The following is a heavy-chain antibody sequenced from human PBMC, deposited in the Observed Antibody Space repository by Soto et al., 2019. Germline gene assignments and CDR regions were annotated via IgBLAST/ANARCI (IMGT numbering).Heavy chain of an antibody. V-gene: IGHV1-3*01. CDR3: ARESYCRGGSCHRQPPWFDP. CDR1: GYTFTSYA. Sequence: ASVKVSCKASGYTFTSYAMHWVRQAPGQRLEWMGWINAGNGNTKYSQKFQGRVTITRDTSASTAYMELSSLRSEDTAVYYCARESYCRGGSCHRQPPWFDPWGQGTLVTVSS. J-gene: IGHJ5*02. CDR2: INAGNGNT. D-gene: IGHD2-15*01.